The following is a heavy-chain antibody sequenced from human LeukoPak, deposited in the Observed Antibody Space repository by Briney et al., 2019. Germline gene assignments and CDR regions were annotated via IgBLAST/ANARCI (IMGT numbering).Heavy chain of an antibody. J-gene: IGHJ6*03. CDR1: GFNVSSYF. V-gene: IGHV3-48*04. CDR3: ARDGAWTRLTNYYYYMDV. Sequence: GGSLRLSCAASGFNVSSYFMSWVRQAPGKGLEWVSYISSSGSTIYYADSVKGRFTISRDNAKNSLYLQMNSLRAEDTAVYYCARDGAWTRLTNYYYYMDVWGKGTTVTVSS. CDR2: ISSSGSTI. D-gene: IGHD1-1*01.